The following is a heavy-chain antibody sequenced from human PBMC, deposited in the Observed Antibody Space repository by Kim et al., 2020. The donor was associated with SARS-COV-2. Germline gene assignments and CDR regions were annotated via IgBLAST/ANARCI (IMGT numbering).Heavy chain of an antibody. Sequence: KGRVTISVDTSKNQFSLKLSSVTAADTAVYYCAGHGDYDILTGYWRPFDYWGQGTLVTVSS. CDR3: AGHGDYDILTGYWRPFDY. D-gene: IGHD3-9*01. V-gene: IGHV4-61*07. J-gene: IGHJ4*02.